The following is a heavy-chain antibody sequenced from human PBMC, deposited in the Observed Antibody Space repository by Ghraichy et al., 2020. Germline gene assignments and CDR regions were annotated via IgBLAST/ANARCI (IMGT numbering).Heavy chain of an antibody. CDR3: TADLPGGISDYFDY. D-gene: IGHD4-23*01. J-gene: IGHJ4*02. Sequence: GVLNISCAASGLTFSNAWMSWVRQAPGKGLEWVGRIISKTDGGTTDYAAPVKGRFTISRDDSKNTLYLQMNSLKTEDTAVYYCTADLPGGISDYFDYWGQGTLVTVSS. CDR1: GLTFSNAW. CDR2: IISKTDGGTT. V-gene: IGHV3-15*01.